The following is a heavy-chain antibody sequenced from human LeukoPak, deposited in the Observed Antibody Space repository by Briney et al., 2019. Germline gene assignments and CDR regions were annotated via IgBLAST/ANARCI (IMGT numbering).Heavy chain of an antibody. J-gene: IGHJ4*02. CDR1: GYTFTSYA. Sequence: ASVKVSCKASGYTFTSYAMNWVRQAPGQGLEWMGWINTNTGNPTYAQGFTGRFVFSLDTSVSTAYLQISSLKAEDTAVYYCARGGGTYQLLLYASGDYWGQGTLVTVSS. V-gene: IGHV7-4-1*02. D-gene: IGHD2-2*01. CDR2: INTNTGNP. CDR3: ARGGGTYQLLLYASGDY.